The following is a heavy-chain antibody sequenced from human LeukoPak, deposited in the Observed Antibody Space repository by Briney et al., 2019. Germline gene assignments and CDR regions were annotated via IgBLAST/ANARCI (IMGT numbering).Heavy chain of an antibody. J-gene: IGHJ6*02. D-gene: IGHD6-6*01. V-gene: IGHV4-4*07. Sequence: SETLSLTCTVSGGSISSYYWSWIRQPAGKGLEWIGRIYTSGSTNYNPSLKSRVTMSVDTSKNQFSLKLSSVPAADTAVYYCARTGSSSLYYYGMDVWGQGTTVTVSS. CDR1: GGSISSYY. CDR3: ARTGSSSLYYYGMDV. CDR2: IYTSGST.